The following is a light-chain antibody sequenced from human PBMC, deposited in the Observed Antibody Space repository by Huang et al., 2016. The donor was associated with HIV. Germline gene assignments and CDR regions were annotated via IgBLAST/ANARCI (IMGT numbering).Light chain of an antibody. CDR1: QDIINY. Sequence: DIRMTQSPSSLSATVGDRVTITCQASQDIINYLSWYQQKPGKAPKVLIYDASNLEAGVPSRFSGGGSGTDFTLTISSLQPEDIATYFCQQYDSIPFTFGQGTKLDIK. V-gene: IGKV1-33*01. J-gene: IGKJ2*01. CDR2: DAS. CDR3: QQYDSIPFT.